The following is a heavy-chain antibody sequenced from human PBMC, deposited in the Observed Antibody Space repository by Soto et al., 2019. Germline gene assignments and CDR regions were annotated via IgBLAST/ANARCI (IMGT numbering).Heavy chain of an antibody. Sequence: QVQLVQSGAEVKKPGSSVKVSCKASGGTFSSYAISWVRQAPGQGLEWMGGIIPIFGTASYAQKFQGRVTITADESTSPAYMALNSLRSQDTAVYYCARVWELTSDYWGQGTLVTVSS. J-gene: IGHJ4*02. CDR1: GGTFSSYA. CDR3: ARVWELTSDY. D-gene: IGHD1-26*01. CDR2: IIPIFGTA. V-gene: IGHV1-69*12.